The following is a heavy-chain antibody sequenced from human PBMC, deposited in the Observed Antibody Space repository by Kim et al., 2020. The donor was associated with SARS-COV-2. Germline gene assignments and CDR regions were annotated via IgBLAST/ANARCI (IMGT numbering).Heavy chain of an antibody. J-gene: IGHJ3*02. Sequence: SETLSLTCTVSGDSVRSSSYYWSWIRQPPGKGLEWIGHIYYSGSTNYNPSLKSRVTISVDTSKNQFSLRLSSLTAADTAFYYCARDGRINWNDVYAFDIWGQGPMVTVSS. D-gene: IGHD1-20*01. CDR3: ARDGRINWNDVYAFDI. CDR2: IYYSGST. V-gene: IGHV4-61*01. CDR1: GDSVRSSSYY.